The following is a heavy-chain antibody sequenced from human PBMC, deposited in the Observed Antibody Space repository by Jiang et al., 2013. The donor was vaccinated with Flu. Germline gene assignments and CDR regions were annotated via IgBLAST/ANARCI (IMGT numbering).Heavy chain of an antibody. Sequence: PGGSLRLSCAASGFTFSSYSMNWVRQAPGKGLEWVSSISSSSSYIYYADSVKGRFTISRDNAKNSLYLQMNSLRAEDTAVYYCARDLRAGQQLVGEGGYYYYGMDVWGQGTTVTVSS. CDR3: ARDLRAGQQLVGEGGYYYYGMDV. V-gene: IGHV3-21*01. D-gene: IGHD6-6*01. CDR1: GFTFSSYS. J-gene: IGHJ6*02. CDR2: ISSSSSYI.